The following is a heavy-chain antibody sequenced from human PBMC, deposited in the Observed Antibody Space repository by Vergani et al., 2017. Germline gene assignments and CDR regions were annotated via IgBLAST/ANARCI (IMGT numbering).Heavy chain of an antibody. CDR3: ATSPSLWYSSSWFHP. J-gene: IGHJ5*02. Sequence: QVQLVESGGGVVQPGGSLRLSCAASGFTFNSYGMHWVRQAPGKGLEWVASIRSDESRRYYGDSMEGPFTISRDNSKNTLYLQMKSLRPEDTAVYYCATSPSLWYSSSWFHPWGQGTLVTVSS. CDR1: GFTFNSYG. CDR2: IRSDESRR. D-gene: IGHD6-13*01. V-gene: IGHV3-30*02.